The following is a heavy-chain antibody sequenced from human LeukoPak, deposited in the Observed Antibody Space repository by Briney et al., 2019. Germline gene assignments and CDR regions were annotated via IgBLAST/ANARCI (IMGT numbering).Heavy chain of an antibody. CDR3: AGEDNSSGYRPFDI. CDR1: GYTFSGYY. D-gene: IGHD3-22*01. CDR2: INPNNGGT. V-gene: IGHV1-2*06. Sequence: ASVKVSCTASGYTFSGYYIHWVRQAPGQGLEWMGRINPNNGGTNYAQKFQGRVTMTRDMSMSTAYMELSRLRSDDTAVYYCAGEDNSSGYRPFDIWGQGTMVTVPS. J-gene: IGHJ3*02.